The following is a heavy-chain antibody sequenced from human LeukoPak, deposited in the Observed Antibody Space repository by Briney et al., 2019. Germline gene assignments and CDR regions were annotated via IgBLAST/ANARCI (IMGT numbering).Heavy chain of an antibody. Sequence: GASVKVSCKGSGHNFRSYGISWVRQAPGQGLEWMGCISAYNGNTNYAQKLQGRVTMTTDTSTSTTYMELRSLRSDDTAVYYCARDPGYYDSSGYYYYWGQGTLVTVSS. CDR2: ISAYNGNT. J-gene: IGHJ4*02. CDR3: ARDPGYYDSSGYYYY. CDR1: GHNFRSYG. D-gene: IGHD3-22*01. V-gene: IGHV1-18*01.